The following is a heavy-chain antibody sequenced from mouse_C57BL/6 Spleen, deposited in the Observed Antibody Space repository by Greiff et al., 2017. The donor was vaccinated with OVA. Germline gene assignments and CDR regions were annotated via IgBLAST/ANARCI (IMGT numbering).Heavy chain of an antibody. CDR2: IHPNSGST. D-gene: IGHD2-4*01. CDR1: GYTFTSYW. V-gene: IGHV1-64*01. CDR3: ARGEIYYDYDVAWFAY. J-gene: IGHJ3*01. Sequence: QVQLQQPGAELVKPGASVKLSCKASGYTFTSYWMHWVKQRPGQGLEWIGMIHPNSGSTNYNEKFKSKATLTVDKSSSTAYMQLSSLTSEDSAVYYCARGEIYYDYDVAWFAYWGQGTLVTVSA.